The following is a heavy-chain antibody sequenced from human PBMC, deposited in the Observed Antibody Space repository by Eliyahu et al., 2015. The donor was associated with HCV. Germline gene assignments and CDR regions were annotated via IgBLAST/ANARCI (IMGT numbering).Heavy chain of an antibody. D-gene: IGHD6-19*01. V-gene: IGHV4-59*01. CDR3: ASGGGGIAVAGTGGWFDP. CDR1: GGSISSYY. J-gene: IGHJ5*02. CDR2: IHYSGST. Sequence: QVQLQESGPGLVKPSETLSLTCNVSGGSISSYYWSWIRQPPGKGLEWIGYIHYSGSTHYNPPLKSRVTVSVDTSRNQFSLKLTSVTAADTAVYYCASGGGGIAVAGTGGWFDPWGQGTLVTVSS.